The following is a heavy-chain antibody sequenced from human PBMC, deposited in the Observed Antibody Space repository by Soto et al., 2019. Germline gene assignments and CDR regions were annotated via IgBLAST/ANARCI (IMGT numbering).Heavy chain of an antibody. CDR3: AGGNAFDP. CDR1: GGSISSGGYY. Sequence: PSETLSLTCTVSGGSISSGGYYWSWIRQYPGKGLEWIGYIHYSGSTYYNPSLKSRLTMSADTSKNQFSLKLSSVTAADTAVYFGAGGNAFDPRGQGTLVTVSS. CDR2: IHYSGST. D-gene: IGHD2-8*01. V-gene: IGHV4-31*03. J-gene: IGHJ5*02.